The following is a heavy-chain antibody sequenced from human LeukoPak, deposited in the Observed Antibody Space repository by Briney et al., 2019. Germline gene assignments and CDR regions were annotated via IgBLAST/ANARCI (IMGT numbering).Heavy chain of an antibody. CDR2: ISSSSSYI. V-gene: IGHV3-21*01. CDR1: GFTFSSYS. J-gene: IGHJ4*02. D-gene: IGHD5-18*01. CDR3: AFMDTAITPDY. Sequence: GGSLRPSCAASGFTFSSYSMNWVRQAPGKGLEWVSSISSSSSYIYYADSVKGRFTISRDNAKNSLYLQMNSLRAEDTAVYYCAFMDTAITPDYWGQGTLVTVSS.